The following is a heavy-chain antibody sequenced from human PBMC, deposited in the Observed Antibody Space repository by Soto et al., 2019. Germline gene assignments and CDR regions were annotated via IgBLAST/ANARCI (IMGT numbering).Heavy chain of an antibody. CDR2: IRNKANSYAT. CDR1: GFTFSGSS. D-gene: IGHD2-15*01. V-gene: IGHV3-73*02. Sequence: EVQLVESGGGLVQPGGSLKLSCVASGFTFSGSSMHWVRQASGKGLEWVGRIRNKANSYATAYAASVKGRFTISRDDSNNTADLQMNSLKTEDTAVYYCTSHSPEDMIRKWGQGTLVTVSS. J-gene: IGHJ4*02. CDR3: TSHSPEDMIRK.